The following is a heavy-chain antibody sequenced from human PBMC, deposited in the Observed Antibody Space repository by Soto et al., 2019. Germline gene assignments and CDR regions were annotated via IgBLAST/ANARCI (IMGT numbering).Heavy chain of an antibody. CDR1: GFTFSSYA. D-gene: IGHD3-16*01. CDR3: ARDRRLYTVPSYFQH. Sequence: PGGSLRLSCAASGFTFSSYAMHWVRQAPGKGLEWVAVISYDGSNKYYADSVKGRFTISRDSSKNTLYLQMNSLRAEDTAVYYCARDRRLYTVPSYFQHWGQGTLVTVSS. V-gene: IGHV3-30-3*01. CDR2: ISYDGSNK. J-gene: IGHJ1*01.